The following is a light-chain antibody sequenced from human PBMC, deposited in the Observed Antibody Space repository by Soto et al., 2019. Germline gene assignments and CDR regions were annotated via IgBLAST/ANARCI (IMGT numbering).Light chain of an antibody. Sequence: EIVLTQSPGTLSVSPGERATLSCRASQSVGRNYLAWYQQKPGQAPRLLIYGASSRATGIPVRFSGSGSGTDFTLTISRLEPEDFAVYYCQQYATSPLTFGGGTNVEAK. CDR2: GAS. J-gene: IGKJ4*01. V-gene: IGKV3-20*01. CDR3: QQYATSPLT. CDR1: QSVGRNY.